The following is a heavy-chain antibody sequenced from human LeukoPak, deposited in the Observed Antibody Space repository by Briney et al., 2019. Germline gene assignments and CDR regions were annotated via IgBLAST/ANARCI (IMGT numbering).Heavy chain of an antibody. CDR1: GGTFISYA. V-gene: IGHV1-69*01. Sequence: GSSVKVSCKASGGTFISYAISWVRQAPGQGLEWMGGIIPIFGTANYGQKFQGRVTITADESTSTAYMELSSLRSEDTAVYYCASFSYYDFWSGYSWFDPWGQGTLVTVSS. J-gene: IGHJ5*02. CDR2: IIPIFGTA. CDR3: ASFSYYDFWSGYSWFDP. D-gene: IGHD3-3*01.